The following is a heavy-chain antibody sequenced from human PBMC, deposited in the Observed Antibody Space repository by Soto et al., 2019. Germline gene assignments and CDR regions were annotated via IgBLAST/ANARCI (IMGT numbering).Heavy chain of an antibody. V-gene: IGHV4-39*01. D-gene: IGHD6-19*01. J-gene: IGHJ4*02. Sequence: QLQLHESSPGLVKPSETLSLTCAVSGDSMSSSDYYWGWIRQPPGKGLEWIGSIYYSGSTYYNPSLQSRVAISVDTSKNQFSLKLKSVTAADTAIYYCARRTVNIRTFYSGLKTHCFDYWGQGAPVTVSS. CDR1: GDSMSSSDYY. CDR2: IYYSGST. CDR3: ARRTVNIRTFYSGLKTHCFDY.